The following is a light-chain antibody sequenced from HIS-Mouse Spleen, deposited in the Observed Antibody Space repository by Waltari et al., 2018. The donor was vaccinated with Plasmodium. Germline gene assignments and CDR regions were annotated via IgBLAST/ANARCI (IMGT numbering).Light chain of an antibody. V-gene: IGKV3-15*01. Sequence: EIVMTQSRATLSVSPGERATLSCRASQSVSSNLAWYQHKPGQAPRLLIYGASTRATGIPARVSGSGSGTEFTLTISIMQSEDFAVYYCQQYNNWPTFGQGKRLEIK. J-gene: IGKJ5*01. CDR1: QSVSSN. CDR3: QQYNNWPT. CDR2: GAS.